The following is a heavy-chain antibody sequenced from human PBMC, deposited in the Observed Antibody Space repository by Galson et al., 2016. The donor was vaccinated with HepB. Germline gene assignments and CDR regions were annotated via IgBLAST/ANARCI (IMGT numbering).Heavy chain of an antibody. CDR1: GFTFGSYA. Sequence: LRLSCAASGFTFGSYAMSWVRQAPGKGLEWVANIKQDGSEKYYVDSVKGRFTISRDNAKNSLYLQINSLSAEDTAVYYCARDRGGTYSNCFDYWSQGTMVTVSS. J-gene: IGHJ4*02. CDR3: ARDRGGTYSNCFDY. CDR2: IKQDGSEK. V-gene: IGHV3-7*03. D-gene: IGHD1-26*01.